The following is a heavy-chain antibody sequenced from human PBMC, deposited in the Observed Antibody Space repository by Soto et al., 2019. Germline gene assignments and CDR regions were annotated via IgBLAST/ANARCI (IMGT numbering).Heavy chain of an antibody. J-gene: IGHJ4*02. Sequence: QVQLVQSGAEVRKPGSSVKVSCKASGGTFSRHAISWVRQAPGQGLEWMGGITPLFGTANYAQKFQGRLKIIADESTSTAYMELRRLRSEDTAIYYGARGWGDDSSDSYYAYWGQGTLVIVSS. D-gene: IGHD3-22*01. CDR1: GGTFSRHA. V-gene: IGHV1-69*01. CDR2: ITPLFGTA. CDR3: ARGWGDDSSDSYYAY.